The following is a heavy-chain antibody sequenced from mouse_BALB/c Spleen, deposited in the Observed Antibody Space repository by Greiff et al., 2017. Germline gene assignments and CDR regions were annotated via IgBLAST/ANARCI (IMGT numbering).Heavy chain of an antibody. J-gene: IGHJ3*01. Sequence: QVQLKESGAELMKPGASVKISCKATGYTFSSYWIEWVKQRPGHGLEWIGEILPGSGSTNYNEKFKGKATFTADTSSNTAYMQLSSLTSEDSAVYYCARGTSPFAYWGQGTLVTVSA. V-gene: IGHV1-9*01. CDR3: ARGTSPFAY. CDR1: GYTFSSYW. D-gene: IGHD3-3*01. CDR2: ILPGSGST.